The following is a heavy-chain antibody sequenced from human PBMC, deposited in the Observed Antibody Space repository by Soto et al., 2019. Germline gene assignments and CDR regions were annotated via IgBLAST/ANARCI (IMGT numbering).Heavy chain of an antibody. CDR3: AKLVGTTPRESYYYGMDV. Sequence: QVQLVESGGGVVQPGRSLRLSCAASGFTFSSYGMHWVRQAPGKGLEWVAVISYDGSNKYYADSVKGRFTLSRDNSKNTLYLQMNSLRAEDTAVYYCAKLVGTTPRESYYYGMDVWGQGTTVTVSS. CDR1: GFTFSSYG. V-gene: IGHV3-30*18. CDR2: ISYDGSNK. J-gene: IGHJ6*02. D-gene: IGHD4-4*01.